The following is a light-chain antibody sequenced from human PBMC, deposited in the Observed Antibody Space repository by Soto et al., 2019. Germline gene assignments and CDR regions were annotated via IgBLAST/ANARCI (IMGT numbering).Light chain of an antibody. CDR2: GAS. Sequence: ILLTQSPCTLSLSPGERATLSCRASQSVSSSYLAWYQQKPGQAPRLLIYGASSRATGIPDRFSGRGSGTDFTLTISRLEAEDFAVYYCHQYDSWTFGQGTKVDIK. V-gene: IGKV3-20*01. J-gene: IGKJ1*01. CDR1: QSVSSSY. CDR3: HQYDSWT.